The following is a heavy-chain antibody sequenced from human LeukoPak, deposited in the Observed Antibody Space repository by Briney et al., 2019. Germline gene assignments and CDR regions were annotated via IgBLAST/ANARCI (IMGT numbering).Heavy chain of an antibody. CDR2: IYYSGST. J-gene: IGHJ6*03. CDR3: ARHVSGYCSSTSCYNTRYYYYYYYMDV. CDR1: GGFISSGGYY. V-gene: IGHV4-31*03. Sequence: SETLSLTCTVSGGFISSGGYYWSWIRQHPGKGLEWIGYIYYSGSTYYNPSLKSRVTISVDTSKNQFSLKLSSVTAADTAVYYCARHVSGYCSSTSCYNTRYYYYYYYMDVWGKGTTVTVSS. D-gene: IGHD2-2*01.